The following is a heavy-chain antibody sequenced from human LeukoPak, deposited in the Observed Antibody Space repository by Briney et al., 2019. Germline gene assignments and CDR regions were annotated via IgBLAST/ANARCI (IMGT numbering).Heavy chain of an antibody. D-gene: IGHD1-14*01. Sequence: GASVNLSCTASGSTFTSNYMHWVRHAHGQGLGWMGIFNTSGGSTSYAQKFQGRVTMTRDTSTSTVYMELSSLRSEDTAVYYCARDSGHREPEFDYWGQGTLVTVSS. J-gene: IGHJ4*02. CDR3: ARDSGHREPEFDY. CDR1: GSTFTSNY. CDR2: FNTSGGST. V-gene: IGHV1-46*01.